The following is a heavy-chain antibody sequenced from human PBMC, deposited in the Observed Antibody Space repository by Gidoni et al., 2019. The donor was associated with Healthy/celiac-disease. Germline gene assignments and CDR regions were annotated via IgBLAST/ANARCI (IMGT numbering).Heavy chain of an antibody. V-gene: IGHV4-30-2*01. J-gene: IGHJ5*02. CDR1: GGSISRGGYS. CDR2: IYHSGRT. CDR3: ARGVVPADRGRCDP. D-gene: IGHD2-2*01. Sequence: QLQLQESGSGLVKPSKTLSLTCAVPGGSISRGGYSWSWIRQPPGKGLEWSGYIYHSGRTYYNPSLKSRVTISVDRSKNHVSLKLGSVAAADTAVYYCARGVVPADRGRCDPWGQGTLVPVSS.